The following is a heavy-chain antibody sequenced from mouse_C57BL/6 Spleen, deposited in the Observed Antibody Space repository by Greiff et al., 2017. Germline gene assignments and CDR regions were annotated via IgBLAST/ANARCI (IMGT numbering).Heavy chain of an antibody. Sequence: QVQLQQPGAELVKPGASVKLSCKASGYTFTSYWMHWVKQRPGRGLEWIGRIDPNSGGTKYNEKFKSKATLTVDKPSSTAYVQLSSLTSEDSAVYYCARDYGNYNWYFDVWGTGTTVTVSS. J-gene: IGHJ1*03. CDR1: GYTFTSYW. V-gene: IGHV1-72*01. CDR3: ARDYGNYNWYFDV. D-gene: IGHD2-1*01. CDR2: IDPNSGGT.